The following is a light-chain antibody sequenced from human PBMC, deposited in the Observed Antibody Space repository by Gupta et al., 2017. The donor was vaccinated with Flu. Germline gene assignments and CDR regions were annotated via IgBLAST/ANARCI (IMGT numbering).Light chain of an antibody. CDR2: AKN. V-gene: IGLV3-19*01. CDR3: NSRDSTDNHQAV. Sequence: AKNIRPSGIPDRFSGSSSGNTASLTITGAQAEDEADYYCNSRDSTDNHQAVFGGGTKLTFL. J-gene: IGLJ2*01.